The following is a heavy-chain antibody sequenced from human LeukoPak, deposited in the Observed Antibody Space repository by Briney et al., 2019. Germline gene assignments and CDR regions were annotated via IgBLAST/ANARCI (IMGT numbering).Heavy chain of an antibody. D-gene: IGHD2-2*01. J-gene: IGHJ6*03. V-gene: IGHV4-61*02. CDR1: GGSISSGGYS. CDR3: AREDIVVVPAASYYYYYMDV. CDR2: IYTSGST. Sequence: PSQTLSLTCAVSGGSISSGGYSWSWTRQPAGKGLEWIGRIYTSGSTNYNPSLKSRVTISVDTSKNQFSLKLSSVTAADTAVYYCAREDIVVVPAASYYYYYMDVWGKGTTVTVSS.